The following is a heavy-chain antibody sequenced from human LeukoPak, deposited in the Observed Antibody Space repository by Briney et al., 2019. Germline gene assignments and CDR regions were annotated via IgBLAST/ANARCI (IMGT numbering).Heavy chain of an antibody. J-gene: IGHJ4*02. V-gene: IGHV4-61*02. CDR1: GSYITSDVFY. D-gene: IGHD6-13*01. CDR3: ARESTAAAADY. CDR2: IYSSGTT. Sequence: ASETLSLTCNVSGSYITSDVFYWSWIRQPAGKGLEWIGRIYSSGTTTYNPSLQSRVTIAVDTSKNQFSLTVNSVTAADTAKYFCARESTAAAADYWGQGTLVTVSS.